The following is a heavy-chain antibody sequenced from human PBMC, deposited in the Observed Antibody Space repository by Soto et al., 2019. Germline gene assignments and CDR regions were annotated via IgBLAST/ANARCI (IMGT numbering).Heavy chain of an antibody. D-gene: IGHD3-16*01. CDR2: IGYDGTKS. Sequence: QVQLVESGGGVVQPGRSLSLSCAASGFTFRAHGMHWVRQAPGKGLEWLEGIGYDGTKSNYEDSVKGRFTISRDNSKNTVSLQMNSLSAEDTATYYCEREKNAKVYVGKDFDYWGQGTLVIVSS. CDR1: GFTFRAHG. V-gene: IGHV3-33*01. CDR3: EREKNAKVYVGKDFDY. J-gene: IGHJ4*02.